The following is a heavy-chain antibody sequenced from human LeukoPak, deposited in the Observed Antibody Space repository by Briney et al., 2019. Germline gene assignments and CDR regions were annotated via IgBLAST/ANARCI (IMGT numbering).Heavy chain of an antibody. V-gene: IGHV3-21*01. Sequence: GGSLRLSCAASGFTFSSYSMNWVRQAPGKGLEWVSSISSSSSYIYYADSVKGRFTISRDNAKHSLYLQMNSLRAEDTAVYYCAGGYSYGYGDPDYWGQATLVTVSS. CDR1: GFTFSSYS. D-gene: IGHD5-18*01. CDR3: AGGYSYGYGDPDY. J-gene: IGHJ4*02. CDR2: ISSSSSYI.